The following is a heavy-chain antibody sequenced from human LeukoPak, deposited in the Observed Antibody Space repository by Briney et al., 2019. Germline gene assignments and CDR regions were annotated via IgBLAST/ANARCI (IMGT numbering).Heavy chain of an antibody. J-gene: IGHJ3*02. Sequence: GASVKVSCKASGYTCTSYGISWVRQAPGQGLEWMGWISAYNGNTNYAQKLQGRVTMTTDTSTSTAYMELRSLRSDDTAVYYCARPRDYGDYDAFDIWGQGTMVTVSS. CDR2: ISAYNGNT. D-gene: IGHD4-17*01. CDR1: GYTCTSYG. V-gene: IGHV1-18*01. CDR3: ARPRDYGDYDAFDI.